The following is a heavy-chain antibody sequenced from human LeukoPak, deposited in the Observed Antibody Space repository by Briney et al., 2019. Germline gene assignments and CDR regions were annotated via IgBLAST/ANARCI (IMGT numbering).Heavy chain of an antibody. CDR1: GFTFSGSA. Sequence: GGSLRLSCAASGFTFSGSAMHWVRQASGKGLEWVGRIRSKANSYATAYAASVKGRFTISRDDSKNTAYLQMNSLKTEDTAVYYCARKVGANTPMYYYYYMDVWGKGTTVNVPS. J-gene: IGHJ6*03. D-gene: IGHD1-26*01. CDR3: ARKVGANTPMYYYYYMDV. V-gene: IGHV3-73*01. CDR2: IRSKANSYAT.